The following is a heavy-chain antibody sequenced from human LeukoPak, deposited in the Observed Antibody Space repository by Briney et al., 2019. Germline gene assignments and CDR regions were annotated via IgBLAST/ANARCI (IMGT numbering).Heavy chain of an antibody. CDR3: ARDERRVMDV. CDR1: GFRFSNSW. V-gene: IGHV3-74*01. Sequence: GGSLRLSCAASGFRFSNSWMYWIRQGPGKGPVWVSRMKTDGTRIEYADSVKGRFTISRDNAKNTLSLQMSSLRVEDTAVYYCARDERRVMDVWGQGTTVTVSS. CDR2: MKTDGTRI. J-gene: IGHJ6*02.